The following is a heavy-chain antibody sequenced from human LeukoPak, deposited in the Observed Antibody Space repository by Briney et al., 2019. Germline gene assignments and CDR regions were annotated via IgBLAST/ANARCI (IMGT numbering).Heavy chain of an antibody. CDR1: GVSITDYH. CDR2: VQTNGVP. CDR3: AGRAENTGYSLDY. J-gene: IGHJ4*02. V-gene: IGHV4-4*07. Sequence: SETLSLTCAVSGVSITDYHWSWIRQSATKGLEWLGQVQTNGVPVYNPSFKSRVAMSVDSSMSHFSLRLRSVNVADTALYYCAGRAENTGYSLDYCGQGALVFVS. D-gene: IGHD5-12*01.